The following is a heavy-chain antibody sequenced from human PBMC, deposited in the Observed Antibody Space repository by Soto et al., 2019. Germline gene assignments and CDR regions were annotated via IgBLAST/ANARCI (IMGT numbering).Heavy chain of an antibody. CDR3: ARTYYDFWSGYYIEENWFDP. J-gene: IGHJ5*02. D-gene: IGHD3-3*01. Sequence: GASVKVSCKASGGTFSSYAISWVRQAPGQGLEWMGGIIPIFGTANYAQKFQGRVTITADESTSTAYMELSSLRSEDTAVYYCARTYYDFWSGYYIEENWFDPWGQGTLVTVSS. CDR2: IIPIFGTA. CDR1: GGTFSSYA. V-gene: IGHV1-69*13.